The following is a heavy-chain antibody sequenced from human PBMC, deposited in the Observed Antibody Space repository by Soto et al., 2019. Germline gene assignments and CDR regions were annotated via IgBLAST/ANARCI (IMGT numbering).Heavy chain of an antibody. V-gene: IGHV3-9*01. CDR2: ISWNSGSI. D-gene: IGHD6-13*01. J-gene: IGHJ4*02. CDR3: AKDITPSFLKAAAGTTLDY. Sequence: SGGSLRLSCAASGFTFDDYAMHWVRQAPGKGLEWVSGISWNSGSIGYADSVKGRFTISRDNAKNSLYLQMNSLRAEDTALYYCAKDITPSFLKAAAGTTLDYWGQGTLVTVSS. CDR1: GFTFDDYA.